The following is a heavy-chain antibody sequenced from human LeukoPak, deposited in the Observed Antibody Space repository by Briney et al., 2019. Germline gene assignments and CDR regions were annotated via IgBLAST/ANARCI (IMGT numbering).Heavy chain of an antibody. Sequence: GGSLRLSCAASGFTFSSYWMHWVRQAPGKGLVWVSLINSDGSSTSYADSVKGRFTISRDNAKNTLYLQMNSLRAEDTAVYYCAREEDIVVVTAMVDYWGQGTLVTVSS. CDR3: AREEDIVVVTAMVDY. V-gene: IGHV3-74*01. CDR2: INSDGSST. J-gene: IGHJ4*02. D-gene: IGHD2-21*02. CDR1: GFTFSSYW.